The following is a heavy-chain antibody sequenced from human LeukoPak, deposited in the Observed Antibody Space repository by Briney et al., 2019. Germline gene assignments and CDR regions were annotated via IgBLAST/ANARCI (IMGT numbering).Heavy chain of an antibody. D-gene: IGHD2-21*02. J-gene: IGHJ6*02. CDR2: IYTSGST. CDR3: ARDYCGGDCFNYGMDV. CDR1: GVSISNYH. V-gene: IGHV4-4*07. Sequence: SETLSLTCTVSGVSISNYHWSWIRQPAGKGLEWIGRIYTSGSTNYNPSLKSRVTMSVDTSKNQFSLKLSSVTAADTAVYYCARDYCGGDCFNYGMDVWGQGTTVTVSS.